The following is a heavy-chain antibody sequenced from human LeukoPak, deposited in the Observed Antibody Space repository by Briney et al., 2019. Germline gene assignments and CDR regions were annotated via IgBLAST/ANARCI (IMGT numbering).Heavy chain of an antibody. Sequence: GGSLRLSCAASGFIFSTYWMGWVRQAPGKGLEWVANIKQDESEKYYVDSVKGRFTISRDNAKNSLYLQMNSLRAEDTAVYYCASVQPMWYEDAFDIWGQGTMVTVSS. J-gene: IGHJ3*02. CDR3: ASVQPMWYEDAFDI. CDR1: GFIFSTYW. V-gene: IGHV3-7*01. CDR2: IKQDESEK. D-gene: IGHD2-15*01.